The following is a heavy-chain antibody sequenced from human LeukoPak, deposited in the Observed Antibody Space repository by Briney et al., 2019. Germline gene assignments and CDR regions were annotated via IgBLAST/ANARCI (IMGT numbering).Heavy chain of an antibody. Sequence: GGSLRLSCAASGFTFSSYAMSWVRQAPGKGLEWVSAISGSGGSTYYADSVKGWFTISRDNSKNTLYLQMNSLRAEDTAVYYCAKVPSRSYYGALDYWGQGTLVTVSS. V-gene: IGHV3-23*01. J-gene: IGHJ4*02. D-gene: IGHD1-26*01. CDR2: ISGSGGST. CDR3: AKVPSRSYYGALDY. CDR1: GFTFSSYA.